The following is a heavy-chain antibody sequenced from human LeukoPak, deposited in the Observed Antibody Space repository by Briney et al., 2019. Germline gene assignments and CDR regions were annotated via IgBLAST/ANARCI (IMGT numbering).Heavy chain of an antibody. CDR3: ARGGGLDV. CDR1: GFTFSSYH. Sequence: GGSLRLSCAASGFTFSSYHFHWVRQAPGKGLEWVSSISSDSSSFKYYAHSVQGRFTISRDNARNSMYLQMSNLRAEDTAVYFCARGGGLDVWGQGATVTVSS. CDR2: ISSDSSSFK. J-gene: IGHJ6*02. V-gene: IGHV3-21*04. D-gene: IGHD3-16*01.